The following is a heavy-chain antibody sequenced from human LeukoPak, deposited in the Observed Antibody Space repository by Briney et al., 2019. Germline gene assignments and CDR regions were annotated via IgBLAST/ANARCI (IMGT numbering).Heavy chain of an antibody. CDR1: GGSFSGYY. D-gene: IGHD5-12*01. CDR2: IYYSGST. CDR3: ARTIVATIYFDY. V-gene: IGHV4-30-4*08. Sequence: SETLSLTCTVYGGSFSGYYWSWLRQPPGKGLEWIGYIYYSGSTYYNPSLKSRVTISVDTSKNQFSLKLSSVTAADTAVYYCARTIVATIYFDYWGQGTLVTVSS. J-gene: IGHJ4*02.